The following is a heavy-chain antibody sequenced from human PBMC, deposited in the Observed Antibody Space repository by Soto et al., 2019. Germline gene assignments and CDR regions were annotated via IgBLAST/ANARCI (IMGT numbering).Heavy chain of an antibody. D-gene: IGHD2-2*01. CDR2: IYYSGST. V-gene: IGHV4-31*03. J-gene: IGHJ6*02. CDR3: ARMDVVPAAILGYYYYGMDV. Sequence: SETLSLTCTVSGGSISSGGYYWSWIRQHPGKGLEWIGYIYYSGSTYYNPSLKSRVTISVDTSKNQFSLKLSSVTAADTAVYYCARMDVVPAAILGYYYYGMDVWGQGTTVTVSS. CDR1: GGSISSGGYY.